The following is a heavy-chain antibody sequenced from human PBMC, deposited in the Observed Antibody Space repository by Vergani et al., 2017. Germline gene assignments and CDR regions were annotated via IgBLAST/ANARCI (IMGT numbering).Heavy chain of an antibody. V-gene: IGHV4-59*12. J-gene: IGHJ4*02. Sequence: QVQLQESGPGLVRPSETLSLTCTVSGGSLSGYYWNWIRQTPGEGLGWIGYVEDSGYFNYNPSLKTRVSMSSDTSNNQFSLRLSSVTVADTAVYYCARSIVSRNPPDYFDNWGKGTLVTVSS. D-gene: IGHD1-14*01. CDR1: GGSLSGYY. CDR3: ARSIVSRNPPDYFDN. CDR2: VEDSGYF.